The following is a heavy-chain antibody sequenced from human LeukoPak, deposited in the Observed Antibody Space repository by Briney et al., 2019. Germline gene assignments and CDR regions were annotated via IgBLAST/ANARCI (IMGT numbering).Heavy chain of an antibody. D-gene: IGHD4-17*01. CDR3: AKDLLPSTTWDAFDI. J-gene: IGHJ3*02. CDR2: ISWNSGSI. Sequence: GRSLRLSCAASGFTFDDYAMHWVRQAPGKGLEWVSGISWNSGSIGYADSVKGRFTISRDNAKNSLYLQMNSLRAEDTASYYCAKDLLPSTTWDAFDIWGQGTMVTVSS. CDR1: GFTFDDYA. V-gene: IGHV3-9*01.